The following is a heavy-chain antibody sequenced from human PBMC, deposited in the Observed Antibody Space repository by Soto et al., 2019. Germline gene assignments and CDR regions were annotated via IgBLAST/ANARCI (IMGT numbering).Heavy chain of an antibody. CDR3: ATSYGNAWYTY. D-gene: IGHD6-13*01. V-gene: IGHV3-21*04. CDR2: ISSSSSYI. Sequence: GGSLRLSCAASGFTFSTGSVNWVRQAPGKGLEWVSSISSSSSYIYYADSVKGRFTISRDNAKNSLYLQMNSLRADDTAVYYCATSYGNAWYTYWGQGTQVTVSS. J-gene: IGHJ4*02. CDR1: GFTFSTGS.